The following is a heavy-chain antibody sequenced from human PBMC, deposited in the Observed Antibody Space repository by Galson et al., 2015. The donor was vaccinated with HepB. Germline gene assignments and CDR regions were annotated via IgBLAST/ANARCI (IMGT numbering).Heavy chain of an antibody. CDR1: GDSVSSNSAA. CDR2: TYYRSKWYN. CDR3: ARSSWSYGDYSYWYFDL. D-gene: IGHD4-17*01. J-gene: IGHJ2*01. Sequence: CAISGDSVSSNSAAWNWIRQSPSRGLEWLGRTYYRSKWYNDYAVSVKSRITINPDTSKNQFSLQLNSVTPEDTAVYYCARSSWSYGDYSYWYFDLWGRGTLVTVSS. V-gene: IGHV6-1*01.